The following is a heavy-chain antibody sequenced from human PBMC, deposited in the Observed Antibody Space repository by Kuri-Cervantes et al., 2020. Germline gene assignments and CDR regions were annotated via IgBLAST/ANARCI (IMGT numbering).Heavy chain of an antibody. D-gene: IGHD6-19*01. CDR1: GFASSDHG. CDR2: IRHDDGIQ. J-gene: IGHJ4*02. Sequence: GESLKISCAASGFASSDHGFHWIRQTQGRGLEWVAFIRHDDGIQYQADAVRGRFTISRDTSKNMVYLQMNSLRGEDTAVYYCAKDLTTGWSLDYWGQGTLVTVSS. V-gene: IGHV3-30*02. CDR3: AKDLTTGWSLDY.